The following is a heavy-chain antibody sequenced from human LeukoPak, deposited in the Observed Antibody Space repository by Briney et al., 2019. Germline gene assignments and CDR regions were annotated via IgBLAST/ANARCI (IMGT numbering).Heavy chain of an antibody. Sequence: GGSLRLSCAASGFTFDNYWMSWVRQAPGKGLEWVANIKQDGSEKYYVDSVKGRFTISRDNAKNSLYLQMNSLRAEDTAVYYCARDRYCSSNWGQGTLVTVSS. V-gene: IGHV3-7*01. CDR2: IKQDGSEK. CDR3: ARDRYCSSN. D-gene: IGHD2-2*01. J-gene: IGHJ4*02. CDR1: GFTFDNYW.